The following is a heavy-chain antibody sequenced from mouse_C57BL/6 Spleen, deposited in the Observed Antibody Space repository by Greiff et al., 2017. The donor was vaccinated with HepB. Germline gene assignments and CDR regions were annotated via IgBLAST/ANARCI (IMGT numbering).Heavy chain of an antibody. J-gene: IGHJ2*01. D-gene: IGHD4-1*01. Sequence: EVQLQQSGPELVKPGASVKISCKASGYTFTDYYMNWVKQSHGKSLEWIGDINPNNGGTSYNQKFKGKATLTVDKSSSTAYMELRSLTSEDSAVYYCARSGANWDLDYWGQGTTLTVSS. CDR1: GYTFTDYY. CDR3: ARSGANWDLDY. V-gene: IGHV1-26*01. CDR2: INPNNGGT.